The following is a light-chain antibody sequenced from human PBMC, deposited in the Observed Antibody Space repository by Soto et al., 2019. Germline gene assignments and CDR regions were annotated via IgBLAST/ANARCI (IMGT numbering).Light chain of an antibody. Sequence: DIVMTQSPLSLPVTPGEPASISCRSSQSLLHDNGYNYLDWYLQKPGQSPQLLICLGSNRASGVPDRFSGSGSGTDFTLKISRVESEDVGIYYCMQALETPYSFGQGTKLEI. CDR3: MQALETPYS. CDR1: QSLLHDNGYNY. CDR2: LGS. J-gene: IGKJ2*01. V-gene: IGKV2-28*01.